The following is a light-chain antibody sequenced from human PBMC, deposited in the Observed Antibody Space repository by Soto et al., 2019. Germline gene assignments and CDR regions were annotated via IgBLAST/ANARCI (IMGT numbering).Light chain of an antibody. Sequence: DLPMTQSPSSLSASVGDRVTITCRARQSISSYLNWYQQKPGKAPKLLIYAASSLQGGVPSRFSGSGSGTDFTLTISSLQREDCAIYYCQQSSSTVLTFGGGTKVEIK. CDR1: QSISSY. J-gene: IGKJ4*01. V-gene: IGKV1-39*01. CDR2: AAS. CDR3: QQSSSTVLT.